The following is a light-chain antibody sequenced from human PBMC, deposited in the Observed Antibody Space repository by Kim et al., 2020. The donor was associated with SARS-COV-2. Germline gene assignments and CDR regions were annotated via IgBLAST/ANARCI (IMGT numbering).Light chain of an antibody. Sequence: YPGDRASPAVGASQIVSSHVAWLQQRPGRAHRLLIYAASTRASGVPARFSGSGSGTEFTLSISSLQSEDFAVYFCQQYTNWPWTFGLGTKV. J-gene: IGKJ1*01. V-gene: IGKV3-15*01. CDR1: QIVSSH. CDR3: QQYTNWPWT. CDR2: AAS.